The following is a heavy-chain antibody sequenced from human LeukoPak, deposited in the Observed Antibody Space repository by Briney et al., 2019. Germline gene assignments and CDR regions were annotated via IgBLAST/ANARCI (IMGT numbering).Heavy chain of an antibody. D-gene: IGHD2-15*01. J-gene: IGHJ4*02. CDR3: ARLGWWDS. Sequence: SETLSLTRTVSADSVSNDKFYWGWIRQPPGKGLEWIGSIYYSGSTYYNPSLNSRVSISVDTSKNHFSLNLSSVTAANTAVYYCARLGWWDSWGQGTLVTVFS. CDR2: IYYSGST. V-gene: IGHV4-39*01. CDR1: ADSVSNDKFY.